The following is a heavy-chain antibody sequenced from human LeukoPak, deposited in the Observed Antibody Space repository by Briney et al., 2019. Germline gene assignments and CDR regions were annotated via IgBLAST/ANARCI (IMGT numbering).Heavy chain of an antibody. J-gene: IGHJ4*02. CDR1: GNTFTDYY. CDR2: VSPDSGDT. V-gene: IGHV1-2*02. D-gene: IGHD2-15*01. Sequence: ASVKVSCKASGNTFTDYYMHWVRQAPGQGLEWMGWVSPDSGDTNYAQKFQGRVTMTRDTSIRTVFMELSRLTSDDTAFYYCARVRGYGWGQGTLVTVSS. CDR3: ARVRGYG.